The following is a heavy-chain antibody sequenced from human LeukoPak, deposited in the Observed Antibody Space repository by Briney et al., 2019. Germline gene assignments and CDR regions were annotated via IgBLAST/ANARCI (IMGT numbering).Heavy chain of an antibody. D-gene: IGHD6-13*01. CDR3: ARDQEVRYSSSWYYYYYMDV. Sequence: GGSLRLPCAVSGFTFSSYSMNWVRQAPGKGLEWVSYISSSSSIIYYADSVKGRFTISRDNAKNSLYLQMNSLRAEDTAVYYCARDQEVRYSSSWYYYYYMDVWGKGTTVTVSS. CDR1: GFTFSSYS. J-gene: IGHJ6*03. CDR2: ISSSSSII. V-gene: IGHV3-48*04.